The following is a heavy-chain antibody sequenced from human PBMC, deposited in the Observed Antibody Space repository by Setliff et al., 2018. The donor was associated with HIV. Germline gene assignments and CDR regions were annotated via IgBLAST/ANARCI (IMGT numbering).Heavy chain of an antibody. CDR1: GGSFSGYY. V-gene: IGHV4-34*01. Sequence: SETLSLTCAVYGGSFSGYYWSWIRQPPGKGLEWIGEVTHSGRTNYNPSLESRVTTSVDTSKNQFSLKLNSVTAADTAVYYCARDGFWSGYIDYWGQGTLVTVSS. J-gene: IGHJ4*02. D-gene: IGHD3-3*01. CDR2: VTHSGRT. CDR3: ARDGFWSGYIDY.